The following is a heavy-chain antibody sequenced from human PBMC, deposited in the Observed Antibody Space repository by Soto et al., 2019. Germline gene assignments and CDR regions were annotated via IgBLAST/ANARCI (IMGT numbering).Heavy chain of an antibody. CDR2: ISYDGNHK. CDR1: GFTFSSYG. J-gene: IGHJ4*02. CDR3: AKDQDSCTNGVCYSGNDY. V-gene: IGHV3-30*18. D-gene: IGHD2-8*01. Sequence: GGSLRLSCAASGFTFSSYGMHWVRQAPGKGLGWVALISYDGNHKYYADSVKGRFTISRDNSKNTLYLQMNSLRAEDTAVYFCAKDQDSCTNGVCYSGNDYWGQGTLVTVSS.